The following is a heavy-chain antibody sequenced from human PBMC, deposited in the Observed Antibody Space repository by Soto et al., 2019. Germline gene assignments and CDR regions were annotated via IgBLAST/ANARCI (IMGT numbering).Heavy chain of an antibody. V-gene: IGHV4-39*01. D-gene: IGHD4-17*01. CDR3: ASSRKKTTVTTLIDY. CDR1: GGSIGSSSYY. Sequence: SETLSLTCTVFGGSIGSSSYYWGWIRQPPGKGLEWIGSIYYSGGTYYNPSLKSRVTISVDTSKNQFSLKLSSVTAADTAVYYCASSRKKTTVTTLIDYWGQGTLVTVSS. J-gene: IGHJ4*02. CDR2: IYYSGGT.